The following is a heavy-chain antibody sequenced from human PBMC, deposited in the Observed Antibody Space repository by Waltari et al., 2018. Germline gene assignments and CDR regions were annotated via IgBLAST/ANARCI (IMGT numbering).Heavy chain of an antibody. D-gene: IGHD4-17*01. J-gene: IGHJ3*02. Sequence: QVQLVESGRGVVQPGGSLRLSCAASGFPFSGYGLPWGRQAPGKGLEWVAFITFDGTNKYYADSVKGRFTISRDNPKNTMFLQMNSLRPDDTAIYYCASIFAGTAVTTIQPIDIWGQGTMVTVSS. CDR3: ASIFAGTAVTTIQPIDI. V-gene: IGHV3-30*02. CDR1: GFPFSGYG. CDR2: ITFDGTNK.